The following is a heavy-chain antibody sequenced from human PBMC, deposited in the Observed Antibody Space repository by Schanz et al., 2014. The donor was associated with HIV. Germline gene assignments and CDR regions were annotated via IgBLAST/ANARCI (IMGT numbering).Heavy chain of an antibody. CDR1: GYTFTDYY. D-gene: IGHD2-2*01. V-gene: IGHV1-2*02. CDR2: INPNSGGS. Sequence: QVQLVQSGAELKKPGASVKVSCKASGYTFTDYYMHWVRQAPGQGPEWMGWINPNSGGSKFAQKFQGRVTLTTDTSINTAYMEMTRLTSHDTAVYYCARLGPIVVVPGPLAWYFDLWGRGTLVTVSS. J-gene: IGHJ2*01. CDR3: ARLGPIVVVPGPLAWYFDL.